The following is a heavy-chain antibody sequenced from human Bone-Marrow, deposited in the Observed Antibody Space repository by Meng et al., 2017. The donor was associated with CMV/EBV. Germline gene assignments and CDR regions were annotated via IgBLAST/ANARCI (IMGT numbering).Heavy chain of an antibody. D-gene: IGHD5-24*01. CDR1: GFTFSSYA. CDR2: ISGSGGST. Sequence: SGFTFSSYAMSWVRQAPGKGLEWVSAISGSGGSTYYAESVKGRFTISRDNSKNTLYLQMNSLRAEDTAVYYCAKVLLEMATISELDYWGQGTLVTVSS. CDR3: AKVLLEMATISELDY. J-gene: IGHJ4*02. V-gene: IGHV3-23*01.